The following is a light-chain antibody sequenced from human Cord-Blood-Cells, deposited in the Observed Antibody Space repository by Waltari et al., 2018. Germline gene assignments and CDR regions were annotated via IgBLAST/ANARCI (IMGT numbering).Light chain of an antibody. J-gene: IGKJ2*01. CDR3: QQSYSTPDP. V-gene: IGKV1-39*01. CDR1: QSISSY. Sequence: DIQMTQSPSSLSASVGDRVTITCRASQSISSYLNWYQQKPGKAPKLLIYAASSLQSGVPSRFSGSGSETDCPLTISSLQPEDFATYYCQQSYSTPDPFGQVIKLEIK. CDR2: AAS.